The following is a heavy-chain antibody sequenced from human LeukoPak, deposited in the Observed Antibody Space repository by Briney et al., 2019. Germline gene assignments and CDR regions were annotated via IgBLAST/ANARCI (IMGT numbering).Heavy chain of an antibody. CDR3: AGNLRYYDYIWGSYRYTPDD. CDR2: INHSGGT. Sequence: PSETLSLTCAVYGGSFSGYYWSWIRQPPGKGLEWIGEINHSGGTNYNPSLKSRVTISVDTSKNQFSLKLSSVTAADTAVYYCAGNLRYYDYIWGSYRYTPDDWGQGTLVTVSS. CDR1: GGSFSGYY. D-gene: IGHD3-16*02. V-gene: IGHV4-34*01. J-gene: IGHJ4*02.